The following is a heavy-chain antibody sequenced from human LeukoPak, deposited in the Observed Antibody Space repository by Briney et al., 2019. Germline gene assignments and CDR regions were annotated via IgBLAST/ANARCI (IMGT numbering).Heavy chain of an antibody. CDR3: RLRRRGYTNRVPDY. CDR2: IIPVYGPV. CDR1: GNTFTSYE. J-gene: IGHJ4*02. D-gene: IGHD5-18*01. Sequence: GASVKVSCKASGNTFTSYEFSWVRQAPGQGLEWMGGIIPVYGPVEYAQKFQGRLTITEDETASTAYMELNNLTSADTAVFYCRLRRRGYTNRVPDYWGQGTLIIVSS. V-gene: IGHV1-69*13.